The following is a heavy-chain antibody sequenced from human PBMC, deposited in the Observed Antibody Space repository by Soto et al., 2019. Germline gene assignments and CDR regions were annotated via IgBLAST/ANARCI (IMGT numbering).Heavy chain of an antibody. J-gene: IGHJ4*02. CDR3: AREGYYSAYHFAHVIQLWSFDF. D-gene: IGHD5-12*01. CDR2: IFSSGST. V-gene: IGHV4-4*07. CDR1: GGSINTFY. Sequence: QVRLQESGPGLLKPSETLSLTCTVSGGSINTFYWSWVRQPAGKGREWIGGIFSSGSTSFNPSLDSRVAMSVDTSKNPFSLNLSSVTAADMAVYYCAREGYYSAYHFAHVIQLWSFDFWGQGALVTVSS.